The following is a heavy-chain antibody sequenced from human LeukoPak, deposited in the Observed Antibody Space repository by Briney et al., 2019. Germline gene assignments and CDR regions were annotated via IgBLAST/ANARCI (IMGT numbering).Heavy chain of an antibody. CDR2: ISSSSSYI. CDR3: ARAVGYSGSYSRFDY. D-gene: IGHD1-26*01. J-gene: IGHJ4*02. CDR1: GFTFSSYS. V-gene: IGHV3-21*01. Sequence: PGGSLRLSCAASGFTFSSYSMNWVRQAPGKGLEWVSSISSSSSYIYYADPVKGRFTISRDNAKNSLYLQMNSLRAEDTAVYYCARAVGYSGSYSRFDYWGQGTLVTVSS.